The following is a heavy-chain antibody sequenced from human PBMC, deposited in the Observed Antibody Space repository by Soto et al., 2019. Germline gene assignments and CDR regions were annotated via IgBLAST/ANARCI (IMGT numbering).Heavy chain of an antibody. D-gene: IGHD6-19*01. CDR1: GGSISGYY. Sequence: QVQLQQWGAGLLEPAETLSLTCAVYGGSISGYYWSWIRQPPEKGLEWIGEINHSGSTNYNPSLKSRVSISVDTSKNQFSLKLNSVTAAVKAVYYCARGVGTVAGPNYWGQGTLVTVSS. CDR3: ARGVGTVAGPNY. CDR2: INHSGST. V-gene: IGHV4-34*01. J-gene: IGHJ4*02.